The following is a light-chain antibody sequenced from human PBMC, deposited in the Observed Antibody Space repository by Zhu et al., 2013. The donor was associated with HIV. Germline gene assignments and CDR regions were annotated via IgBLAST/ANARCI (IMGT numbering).Light chain of an antibody. V-gene: IGKV3D-15*01. CDR2: GAS. CDR1: QSVSSN. CDR3: QMYYSAQWT. J-gene: IGKJ1*01. Sequence: EIVMTQSPATLSVSPGERATLSCRASQSVSSNLAWYQQKPGQAPRLLIYGASSRATGIPDRFSGSGSGTDFTLTISSLQPDDVATYYCQMYYSAQWTFGQGTKVELK.